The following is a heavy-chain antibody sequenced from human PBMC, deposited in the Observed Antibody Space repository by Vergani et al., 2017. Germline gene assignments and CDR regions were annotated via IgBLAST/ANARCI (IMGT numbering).Heavy chain of an antibody. CDR3: ARVXRSRTNSGSYWVGFFYYYYYMDV. D-gene: IGHD1-26*01. CDR2: IKQDGSEK. V-gene: IGHV3-7*01. CDR1: GFTFSSYW. Sequence: EVQLVESGGGLVQPGGSLRLSCAASGFTFSSYWMSWVRQAPGKGLEWVANIKQDGSEKYYVDSVKGRFTISRDNAKNSLYLQMNSLRAEDTAVYYCARVXRSRTNSGSYWVGFFYYYYYMDVWGKGTTVTVSS. J-gene: IGHJ6*03.